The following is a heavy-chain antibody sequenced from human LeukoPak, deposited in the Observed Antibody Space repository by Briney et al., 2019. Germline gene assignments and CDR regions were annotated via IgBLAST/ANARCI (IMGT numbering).Heavy chain of an antibody. Sequence: SVKVSCTASGGTFSRYAISWVRQAPGQGLEWMGGIIPIFGTANYAQKFQGRVTITADESTSTAYMELSSLRSEDTAVYYCARLPLTGYSRGYYYGMDVWGQGTTVTVSS. CDR3: ARLPLTGYSRGYYYGMDV. J-gene: IGHJ6*02. D-gene: IGHD3-9*01. CDR1: GGTFSRYA. CDR2: IIPIFGTA. V-gene: IGHV1-69*13.